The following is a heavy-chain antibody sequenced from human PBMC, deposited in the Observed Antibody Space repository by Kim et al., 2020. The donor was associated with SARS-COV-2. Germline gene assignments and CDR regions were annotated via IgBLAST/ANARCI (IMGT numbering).Heavy chain of an antibody. Sequence: SETLSLTCTVSGGSISSHFWSWIRQPPGKGLEWIGYIYYSGSTNYNPSLKSRVTISVDTSTNQFSLRLSSVTAADTAVYYCARGRVVRGVPDNWFDPWGQGTLVIVSS. CDR2: IYYSGST. CDR3: ARGRVVRGVPDNWFDP. D-gene: IGHD3-10*01. J-gene: IGHJ5*02. CDR1: GGSISSHF. V-gene: IGHV4-59*11.